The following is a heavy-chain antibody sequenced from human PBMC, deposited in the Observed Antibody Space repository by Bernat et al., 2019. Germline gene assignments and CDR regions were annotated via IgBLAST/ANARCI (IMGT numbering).Heavy chain of an antibody. J-gene: IGHJ3*02. Sequence: QVQLVQSGAEVKKPGASVKVSCKASGYTFTSYAMHWVRQAPGQRLEWMGWINAGNGNTKYSQKFQGRVTITRDTSASTAYMELSSLRCEDTAVYYCARGDSSGHDAFDIWGQGTMVTVSS. CDR2: INAGNGNT. CDR1: GYTFTSYA. D-gene: IGHD3-22*01. CDR3: ARGDSSGHDAFDI. V-gene: IGHV1-3*01.